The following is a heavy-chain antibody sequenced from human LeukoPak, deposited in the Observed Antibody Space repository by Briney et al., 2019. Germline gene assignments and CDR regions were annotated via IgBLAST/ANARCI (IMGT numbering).Heavy chain of an antibody. J-gene: IGHJ4*02. CDR1: RFTFSAYW. V-gene: IGHV3-74*01. CDR2: INPDGSTT. Sequence: SGGSLRLSCAASRFTFSAYWMHWVRQAPGEGLMWVSRINPDGSTTNYADSVKGRFTISRDNAKNTLNLQMNSLRAEDTAVYFCTKDTYGYEDYWGQGTLVTVSS. CDR3: TKDTYGYEDY. D-gene: IGHD3-3*01.